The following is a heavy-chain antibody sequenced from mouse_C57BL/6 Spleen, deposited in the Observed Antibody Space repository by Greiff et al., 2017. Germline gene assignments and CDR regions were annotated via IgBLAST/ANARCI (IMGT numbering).Heavy chain of an antibody. V-gene: IGHV1-5*01. Sequence: EVQLQESGTVLARPGASVKMSCKTSGYTFTSYWMHWVKQRPGQGLEWIGAIYPGNSDTSYNQKFKGKAKLTAVTSASTAYMELSSLTNEDSAVYYCTRDAGYYGNYVGYFDVWGTGTTVTVSS. CDR1: GYTFTSYW. J-gene: IGHJ1*03. CDR2: IYPGNSDT. CDR3: TRDAGYYGNYVGYFDV. D-gene: IGHD2-1*01.